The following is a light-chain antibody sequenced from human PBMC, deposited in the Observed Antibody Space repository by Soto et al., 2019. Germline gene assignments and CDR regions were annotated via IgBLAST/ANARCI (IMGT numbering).Light chain of an antibody. CDR1: QSVFSN. CDR2: GAS. V-gene: IGKV3-15*01. CDR3: QQYNDWPRT. J-gene: IGKJ1*01. Sequence: EIVMTQSPAILSVSPGERATLSCRASQSVFSNLAWYQQKPGQAPGLLIYGASTRATGIPARFSGSGSGTELTLTISSLQSEDFAVYYCQQYNDWPRTFGQGTKVEIK.